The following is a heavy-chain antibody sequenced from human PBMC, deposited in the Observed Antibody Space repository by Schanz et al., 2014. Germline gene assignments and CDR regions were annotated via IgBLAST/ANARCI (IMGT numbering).Heavy chain of an antibody. CDR2: ISAYNGHT. Sequence: QVQLVQSWAEVKGPGASVKVSCKASGYTFISYGIQWVRQAPGQGLEWMGWISAYNGHTDYAQKLQGRVTLTTDTTTSTAYMELRNLRSDDTAVYYCARAKRFGDMDVWGQGTTVTVSS. D-gene: IGHD3-10*01. J-gene: IGHJ6*02. CDR1: GYTFISYG. V-gene: IGHV1-18*01. CDR3: ARAKRFGDMDV.